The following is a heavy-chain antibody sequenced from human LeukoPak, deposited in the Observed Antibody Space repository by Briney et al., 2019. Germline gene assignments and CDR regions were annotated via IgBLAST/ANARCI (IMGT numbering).Heavy chain of an antibody. CDR2: ISGSSGII. V-gene: IGHV3-48*01. Sequence: GGPLRLSCAASGFTFNTYTMNWVRQAPGKGLEWVSYISGSSGIIDYADSVRGRFTISRDNAKNSLYLQMNSLRAEDTAVYYCARDGAYYGGAFDIWGQGTMVTVSS. J-gene: IGHJ3*02. CDR1: GFTFNTYT. CDR3: ARDGAYYGGAFDI. D-gene: IGHD4-23*01.